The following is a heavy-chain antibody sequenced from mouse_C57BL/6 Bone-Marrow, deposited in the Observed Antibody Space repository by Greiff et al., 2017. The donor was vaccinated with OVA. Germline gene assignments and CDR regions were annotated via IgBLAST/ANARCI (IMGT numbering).Heavy chain of an antibody. CDR3: ARLYYGNYYYAMDY. CDR2: ISRGSSTI. Sequence: EVKLMESGGGLVKPGGSLKLSCAASGFTFSDYGMHWVRQAPEKGLEWVAYISRGSSTIYYADTVKGRFTISRDNAKNTLFLQMTSLRSEDTAMYYCARLYYGNYYYAMDYWGQGTSVTVSS. V-gene: IGHV5-17*01. J-gene: IGHJ4*01. D-gene: IGHD2-1*01. CDR1: GFTFSDYG.